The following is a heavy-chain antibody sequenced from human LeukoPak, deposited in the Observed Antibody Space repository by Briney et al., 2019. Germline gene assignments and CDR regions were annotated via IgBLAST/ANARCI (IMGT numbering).Heavy chain of an antibody. D-gene: IGHD2-2*01. CDR1: GGSISSYY. J-gene: IGHJ2*01. CDR2: IYTSGST. Sequence: PSETLSLTCTVSGGSISSYYWSWLRQPPGKGLEWLGYIYTSGSTNYNPSLKSRVTISVDTSKNQFSLKLSSVTAADTAVYYCARYCSSTSCAWYFDLWGRGTLVTVSS. V-gene: IGHV4-4*09. CDR3: ARYCSSTSCAWYFDL.